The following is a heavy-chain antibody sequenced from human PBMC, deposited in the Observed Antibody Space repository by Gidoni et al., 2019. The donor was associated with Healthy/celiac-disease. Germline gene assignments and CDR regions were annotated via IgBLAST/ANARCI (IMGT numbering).Heavy chain of an antibody. Sequence: QLQLQESGSGLVKPSQTLSLTCAVSGGSISSGGYSWSWIRQPPGKGLDLIGYIYHSGSTYYNPSLKSRVTISVDRSKNQFSLKLSSVTAADTAVYYCARGEAPQLGAGDYYYYYYMDVWGKGTTVTVSS. V-gene: IGHV4-30-2*01. J-gene: IGHJ6*03. CDR1: GGSISSGGYS. CDR2: IYHSGST. D-gene: IGHD6-13*01. CDR3: ARGEAPQLGAGDYYYYYYMDV.